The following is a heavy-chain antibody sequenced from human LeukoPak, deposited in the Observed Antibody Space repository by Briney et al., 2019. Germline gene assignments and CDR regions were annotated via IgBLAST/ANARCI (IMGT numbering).Heavy chain of an antibody. CDR1: GGSVSSGSYY. J-gene: IGHJ3*02. Sequence: SETPSLTCTVSGGSVSSGSYYWSWIRQPPGKGLEWIGYIYYSGTTNYNPSLKSRVTITVDTSRNQFSLNLRSVTAADTAVYYCAREMATGSGAFEIWGQGTMVLVSS. V-gene: IGHV4-61*01. CDR3: AREMATGSGAFEI. D-gene: IGHD5-24*01. CDR2: IYYSGTT.